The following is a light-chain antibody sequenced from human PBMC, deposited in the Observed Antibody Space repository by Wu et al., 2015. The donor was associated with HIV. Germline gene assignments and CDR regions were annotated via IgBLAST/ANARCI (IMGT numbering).Light chain of an antibody. CDR1: EHVGDNY. V-gene: IGKV3D-20*02. CDR2: ETY. J-gene: IGKJ5*01. CDR3: QQYSSSPIT. Sequence: ENVLIQSPAILPVSPGQKVTLSCKATEHVGDNYLAWYQQKPGQSPRLVLHETYKRATDISDRFSGAGSGTDFTLTISAVKVEDLAIYFCQQYSSSPITFGPGHDW.